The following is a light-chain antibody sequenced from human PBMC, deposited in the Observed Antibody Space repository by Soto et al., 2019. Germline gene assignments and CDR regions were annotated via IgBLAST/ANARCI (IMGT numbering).Light chain of an antibody. Sequence: DIQMTQSPSAMSASVGDRVTITCRASQNIGSSLAWFQQKPGKVPKRLIHTTSTLESGVPSRFSGSGSVTECTLTISSLQPEDFATYYCLQHDSYPRTFGPGTKVDSK. CDR3: LQHDSYPRT. V-gene: IGKV1-17*03. CDR1: QNIGSS. J-gene: IGKJ3*01. CDR2: TTS.